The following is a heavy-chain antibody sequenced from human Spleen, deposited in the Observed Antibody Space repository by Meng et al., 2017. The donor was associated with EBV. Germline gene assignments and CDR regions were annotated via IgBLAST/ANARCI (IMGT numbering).Heavy chain of an antibody. CDR2: ISAYNGNT. CDR1: GYTFNDYG. CDR3: ARDLDRYGDYVGY. J-gene: IGHJ4*02. V-gene: IGHV1-18*01. Sequence: QVQRVQSGAEVKKPGASVKASCKASGYTFNDYGIPWVRQAPGQGLEWVGWISAYNGNTNYAQNLRGRVTLTTDTSTSTAYMELRSLRSDDTAMYYCARDLDRYGDYVGYWGQGTLVTVSS. D-gene: IGHD4-17*01.